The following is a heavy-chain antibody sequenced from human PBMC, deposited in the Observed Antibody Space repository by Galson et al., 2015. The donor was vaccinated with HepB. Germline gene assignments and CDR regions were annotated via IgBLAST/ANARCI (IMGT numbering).Heavy chain of an antibody. CDR3: VKGGFSGSSLYFDY. J-gene: IGHJ4*02. CDR1: GFTFSSYA. Sequence: SLRLSCAASGFTFSSYAMHWVRQAPGKGLEYVSAISSNGGSTYYADSVKGRFTISRDNSKNTLYLQMSSLRAEDTAVYYCVKGGFSGSSLYFDYWGQGTLVTVSS. CDR2: ISSNGGST. D-gene: IGHD1-26*01. V-gene: IGHV3-64D*06.